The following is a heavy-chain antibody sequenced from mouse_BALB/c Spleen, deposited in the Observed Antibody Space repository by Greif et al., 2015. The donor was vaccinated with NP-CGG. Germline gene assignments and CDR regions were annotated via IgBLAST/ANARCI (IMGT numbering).Heavy chain of an antibody. J-gene: IGHJ4*01. D-gene: IGHD2-14*01. CDR2: ISSGSSTI. Sequence: EVKVVESGGGLVQPGGSRKLSCAASGFTFSSFGMHWVRQAPEKGLEWVAYISSGSSTIYYADTVKGRFTISRDNPKNTLFLQMTSLRSEDTAMHYCARSYRYDGGNAMDYWGQGTSVTVSS. CDR3: ARSYRYDGGNAMDY. CDR1: GFTFSSFG. V-gene: IGHV5-17*02.